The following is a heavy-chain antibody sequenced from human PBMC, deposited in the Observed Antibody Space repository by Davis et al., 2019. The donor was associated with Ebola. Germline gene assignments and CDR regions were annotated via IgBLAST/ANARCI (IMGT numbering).Heavy chain of an antibody. D-gene: IGHD5-12*01. Sequence: HSQTLSLTCDISGDSVSSGGWNWIRQSPSRGLEWLGRTYYRSKWNNDYAVSMKSRITINADTAKNQYSMQLNSVTPEDTAVYYCARGWLRTGFDYWGQGILVTVSS. CDR1: GDSVSSGG. CDR2: TYYRSKWNN. V-gene: IGHV6-1*01. CDR3: ARGWLRTGFDY. J-gene: IGHJ4*02.